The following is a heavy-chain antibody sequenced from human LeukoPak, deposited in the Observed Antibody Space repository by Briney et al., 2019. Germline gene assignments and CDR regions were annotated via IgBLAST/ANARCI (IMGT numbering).Heavy chain of an antibody. CDR2: ISSSSSYI. CDR1: GFTFSSYS. D-gene: IGHD3-22*01. Sequence: GGSLRLSCAASGFTFSSYSMNWVRQAPGKGLEWVSSISSSSSYIYYADSVKGRFTISRDNANNSLYLQMNSLRAEDTAVYYCARSKNPVEYYYDSSGYLGYWGQGTLVTVSS. J-gene: IGHJ4*02. CDR3: ARSKNPVEYYYDSSGYLGY. V-gene: IGHV3-21*01.